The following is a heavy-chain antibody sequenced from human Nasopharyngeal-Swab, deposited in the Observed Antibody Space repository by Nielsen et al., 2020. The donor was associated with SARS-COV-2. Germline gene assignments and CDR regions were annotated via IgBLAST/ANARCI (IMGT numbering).Heavy chain of an antibody. CDR2: MNPNSGNT. J-gene: IGHJ4*02. CDR1: GYTFTSYD. V-gene: IGHV1-8*01. CDR3: ARGGPIYGSGSYRFDY. Sequence: ASVKVSCKASGYTFTSYDINWVRQATGQGLEWMGWMNPNSGNTGYAQKFQGRVTMTRNTSISTAYMELSSLRSEDTAVYYCARGGPIYGSGSYRFDYWGQGTLVTVSS. D-gene: IGHD3-10*01.